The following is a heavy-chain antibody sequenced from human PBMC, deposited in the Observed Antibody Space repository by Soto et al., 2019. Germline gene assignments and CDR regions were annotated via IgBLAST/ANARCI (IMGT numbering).Heavy chain of an antibody. D-gene: IGHD6-6*01. CDR3: ARGGFGTSSRNEY. V-gene: IGHV1-2*02. CDR2: INPNSGGT. CDR1: GYTFTGNY. Sequence: QVELVQSGAEVKKPGASVKVTCEASGYTFTGNYIHWVRQAPGQGLEWMGWINPNSGGTIYAQRFQGRVTMTRDTSISTAYMELTRLTSDDTAVYYFARGGFGTSSRNEYWGQGTLVTVSS. J-gene: IGHJ4*02.